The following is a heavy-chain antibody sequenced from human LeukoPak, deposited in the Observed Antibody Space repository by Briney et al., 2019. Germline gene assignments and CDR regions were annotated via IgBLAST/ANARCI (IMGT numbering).Heavy chain of an antibody. CDR1: GYTFTSYG. CDR2: ISAYNGNT. J-gene: IGHJ4*02. Sequence: ASVKVSCKASGYTFTSYGISWVRQAPGQGLEWVGWISAYNGNTNYAQKLQGRVNMTTDTSTSTAYMELRSLRSDDTAVYYCARGPLGRGWYYFDYWGQGTLVTVSS. V-gene: IGHV1-18*01. CDR3: ARGPLGRGWYYFDY. D-gene: IGHD6-19*01.